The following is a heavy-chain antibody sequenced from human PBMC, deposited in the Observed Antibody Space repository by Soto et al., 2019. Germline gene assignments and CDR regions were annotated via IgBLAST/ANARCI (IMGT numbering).Heavy chain of an antibody. D-gene: IGHD2-2*01. CDR2: INPGNGDT. CDR1: GYTFTTYT. CDR3: ARNQPGFQIGWAWALDI. Sequence: QVQLVQSGAEVKKPGASVKVSCRASGYTFTTYTLLWVRQAPGQRLEWIAWINPGNGDTKYSQNFQGRVTATRDTSASTAYMEMSSLRSEDTATYYCARNQPGFQIGWAWALDIWGQGTMVTVSS. V-gene: IGHV1-3*01. J-gene: IGHJ3*02.